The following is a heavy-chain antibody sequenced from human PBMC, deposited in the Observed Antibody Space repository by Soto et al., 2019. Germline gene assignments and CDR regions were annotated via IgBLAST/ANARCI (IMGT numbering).Heavy chain of an antibody. J-gene: IGHJ5*02. D-gene: IGHD2-15*01. Sequence: QVQLVQSGAEVKKPGSSVKVSCKASGGTFSSYAISWVRQAPGQGLEWMGGIIPIFGTANYAQKFQGRVTITADESTSTAYMELSSLRSEDTAVYYCARTGYCRGGSCQGGGFDPWGQGTLVTVSS. CDR1: GGTFSSYA. CDR3: ARTGYCRGGSCQGGGFDP. V-gene: IGHV1-69*01. CDR2: IIPIFGTA.